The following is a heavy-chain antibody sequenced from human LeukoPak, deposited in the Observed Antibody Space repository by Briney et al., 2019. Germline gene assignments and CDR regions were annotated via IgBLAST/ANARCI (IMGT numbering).Heavy chain of an antibody. CDR1: GFTFSRYA. CDR2: ISTTGSGT. Sequence: PGGSLRLSCAASGFTFSRYAMTWVRQAPGKGLDWVSAISTTGSGTYYADSVRGRFTISRDNSKNTLFLQMNSLRAEDTAVYYCVRTSSLLDYWGQGILVTVSS. V-gene: IGHV3-23*01. J-gene: IGHJ4*02. CDR3: VRTSSLLDY. D-gene: IGHD1-7*01.